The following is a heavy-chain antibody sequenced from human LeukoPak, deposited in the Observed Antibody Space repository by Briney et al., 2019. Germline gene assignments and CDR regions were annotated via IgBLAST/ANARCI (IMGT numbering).Heavy chain of an antibody. CDR1: GFTFSSYD. D-gene: IGHD1-26*01. V-gene: IGHV3-23*01. Sequence: GGSLRLSCAASGFTFSSYDMSWVRQAPGKGLEWVSAISGSGGRTYYADSVKGRFTISGDNSKNTLYLQMNSLRAEDTAVYYCAKDRSRADYWGQGTLVTVSS. J-gene: IGHJ4*02. CDR3: AKDRSRADY. CDR2: ISGSGGRT.